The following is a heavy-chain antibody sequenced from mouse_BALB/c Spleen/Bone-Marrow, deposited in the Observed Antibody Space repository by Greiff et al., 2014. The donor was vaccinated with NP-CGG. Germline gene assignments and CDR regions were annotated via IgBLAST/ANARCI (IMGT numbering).Heavy chain of an antibody. CDR2: ISSGGST. CDR1: GFTFSGYA. V-gene: IGHV5-6-5*01. J-gene: IGHJ1*01. Sequence: EVMLVESRGGLVKPGGSLKLSCAASGFTFSGYAMSWVRQTPEKRLEWVASISSGGSTFYPDSVKGRFTISRDNARNILYLQMSSLRSEDTAMYYCARRKTTILTTFYWYFDVWGAGTTVTVSS. CDR3: ARRKTTILTTFYWYFDV. D-gene: IGHD2-5*01.